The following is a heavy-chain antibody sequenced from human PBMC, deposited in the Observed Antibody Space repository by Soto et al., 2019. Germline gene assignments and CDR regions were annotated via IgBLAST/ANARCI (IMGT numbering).Heavy chain of an antibody. CDR3: ARADYYDSSGYVL. D-gene: IGHD3-22*01. J-gene: IGHJ4*02. Sequence: ASVKVSCKASGFTFTSSAMQWVRQARGQRLEWIGWIVVGSGNTNYAQKYQERDTIKRDMSTSTAYMEMSSLRSEDTAVYYCARADYYDSSGYVLWGQGTLVTVSS. CDR1: GFTFTSSA. V-gene: IGHV1-58*02. CDR2: IVVGSGNT.